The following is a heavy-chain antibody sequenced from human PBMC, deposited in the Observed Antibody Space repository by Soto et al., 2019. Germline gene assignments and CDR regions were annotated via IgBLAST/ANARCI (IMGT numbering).Heavy chain of an antibody. CDR1: GFTFSSYA. Sequence: QVQLVESGGGVVQPGRSLRLSCAASGFTFSSYAMHWVRQAPGKGLEWVAVISYDGSNEYYADSVMGRFTISRDNSKNALYLQLNGRSAEGTAVYYCAKAQGYTYGPRDYWGQGTLVTVSS. CDR3: AKAQGYTYGPRDY. CDR2: ISYDGSNE. J-gene: IGHJ4*02. D-gene: IGHD5-18*01. V-gene: IGHV3-30*18.